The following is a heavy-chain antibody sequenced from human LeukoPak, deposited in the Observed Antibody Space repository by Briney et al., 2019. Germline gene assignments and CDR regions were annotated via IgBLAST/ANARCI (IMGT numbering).Heavy chain of an antibody. J-gene: IGHJ4*02. D-gene: IGHD3-10*01. CDR2: IIPIFGTA. CDR3: ARDRRYYYGSGSYRYYFDY. Sequence: WAAVKVSCKASGYTFTNYGISWVRQAPGQGLEWMGRIIPIFGTANYAQKFQGRVTITTDESTSTAYMELSSMRSEDTAVYYCARDRRYYYGSGSYRYYFDYWGQGTLVTVSS. CDR1: GYTFTNYG. V-gene: IGHV1-69*05.